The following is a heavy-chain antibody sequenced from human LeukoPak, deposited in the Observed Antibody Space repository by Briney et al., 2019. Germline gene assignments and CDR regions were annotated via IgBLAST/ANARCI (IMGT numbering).Heavy chain of an antibody. D-gene: IGHD5-24*01. Sequence: GGSLRLSCAASGFTFSGHGMHWVRQAPGKGLEWVSFIRYDGSDKYYADSVKGRFTISRDNSKNTLYLQMNSLRVEDTAVYYCAAMNIAQLPKRVYWGQGTLVTVSS. CDR1: GFTFSGHG. CDR2: IRYDGSDK. CDR3: AAMNIAQLPKRVY. J-gene: IGHJ4*02. V-gene: IGHV3-30*02.